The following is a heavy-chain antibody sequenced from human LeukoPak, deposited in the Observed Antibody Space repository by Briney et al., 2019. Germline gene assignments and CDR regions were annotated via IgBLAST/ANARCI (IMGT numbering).Heavy chain of an antibody. J-gene: IGHJ4*02. V-gene: IGHV3-30*03. CDR1: GFTFSSYG. CDR3: ARDTDY. Sequence: GGSLRLSCAASGFTFSSYGMHWVRQAPGKGLEWVAVISYDGSNKYYADSVKGRFTISRDNSKNTLYLQMNSLRAEDTAVYYCARDTDYWGQGTLVTVSS. CDR2: ISYDGSNK.